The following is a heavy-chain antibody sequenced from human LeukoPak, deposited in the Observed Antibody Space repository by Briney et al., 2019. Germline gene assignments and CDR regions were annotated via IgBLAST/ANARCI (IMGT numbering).Heavy chain of an antibody. J-gene: IGHJ2*01. D-gene: IGHD1-26*01. V-gene: IGHV3-33*08. Sequence: GRSLRLSCAASGFTFTSYWMHWVRQAPGKGLEWVAVIWSDESNKYYADSVKGRFTISRDNFKNTLYLHMNRLRAEDTTVYYCARGVVGATTGWYFDLWGRGTLVTVSS. CDR1: GFTFTSYW. CDR2: IWSDESNK. CDR3: ARGVVGATTGWYFDL.